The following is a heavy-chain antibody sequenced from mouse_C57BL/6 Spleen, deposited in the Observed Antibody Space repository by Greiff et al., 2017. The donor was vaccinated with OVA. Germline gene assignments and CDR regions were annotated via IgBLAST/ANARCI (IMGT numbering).Heavy chain of an antibody. J-gene: IGHJ1*03. V-gene: IGHV1-26*01. Sequence: EVQLQQSGPELVKPGASVKISCKASGYTFTDYYMNWVKQSHGKSLEWIGDINPNNGGTSYNQKFKGKATLTVDKSSSTAYMELRSLTSEDSAVYYCARRGIYYDYDVGYSYFDVWGTGTTVTVSS. D-gene: IGHD2-4*01. CDR1: GYTFTDYY. CDR2: INPNNGGT. CDR3: ARRGIYYDYDVGYSYFDV.